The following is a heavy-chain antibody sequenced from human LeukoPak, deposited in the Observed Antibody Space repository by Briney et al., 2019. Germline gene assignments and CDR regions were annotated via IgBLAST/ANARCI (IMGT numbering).Heavy chain of an antibody. CDR3: ARDPSSSSWYGGDQ. V-gene: IGHV1-2*02. J-gene: IGHJ4*02. CDR2: INPNSGGT. Sequence: ASVKVSCKASGYTFTSYGISWVRQAPGQGLEWMGWINPNSGGTNYAQKFQGRVTMTRDTSISTAYMELSRLRSDDTAVYYCARDPSSSSWYGGDQWGQGTLVTVSS. CDR1: GYTFTSYG. D-gene: IGHD6-13*01.